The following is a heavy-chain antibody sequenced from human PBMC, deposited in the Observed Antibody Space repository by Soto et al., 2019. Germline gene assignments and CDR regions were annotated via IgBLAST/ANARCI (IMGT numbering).Heavy chain of an antibody. CDR3: WYGSSGYYYYYGMDV. J-gene: IGHJ6*02. CDR2: IRSKANSYAT. D-gene: IGHD3-22*01. CDR1: GFTFSGSA. V-gene: IGHV3-73*01. Sequence: GGSLRLSCAASGFTFSGSAMHWVRQASGKGLEWVGRIRSKANSYATAYAASVKGRFTISRDDSKNTAYLQMNSLKTADTAVYYCWYGSSGYYYYYGMDVWGQGTTVTVSS.